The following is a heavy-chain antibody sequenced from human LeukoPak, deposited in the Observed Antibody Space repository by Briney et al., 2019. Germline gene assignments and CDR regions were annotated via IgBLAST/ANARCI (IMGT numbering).Heavy chain of an antibody. D-gene: IGHD3-22*01. V-gene: IGHV3-53*01. Sequence: GGSLRLSCAASGFTVSRNYMSWVRQAPGKGLEWVSVISSGGNTYYTDSVKGRFTISRDNSKNTLYLQMSSLRVEDTAVYYCARNDRGAFDIWGQGTMVTVSS. CDR2: ISSGGNT. J-gene: IGHJ3*02. CDR3: ARNDRGAFDI. CDR1: GFTVSRNY.